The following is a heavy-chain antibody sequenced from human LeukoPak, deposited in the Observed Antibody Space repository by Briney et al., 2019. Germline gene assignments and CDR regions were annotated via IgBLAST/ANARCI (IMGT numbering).Heavy chain of an antibody. V-gene: IGHV3-23*01. CDR3: AKRIGRVGPTSSHYFES. CDR1: GFTFSTYA. CDR2: FAISGNT. Sequence: GGSLRLSCAASGFTFSTYAVSWVRQAPGKGLEWVSTFAISGNTYYADSVKGRFTISRDNSKNTLSLQMNSLRAEDTAVYYCAKRIGRVGPTSSHYFESWGQGTLVTVSS. J-gene: IGHJ4*02. D-gene: IGHD4-11*01.